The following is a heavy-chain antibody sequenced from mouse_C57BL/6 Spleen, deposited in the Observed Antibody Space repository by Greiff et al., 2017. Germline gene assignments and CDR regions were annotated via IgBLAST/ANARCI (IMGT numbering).Heavy chain of an antibody. CDR1: GYTFTDYE. J-gene: IGHJ2*01. CDR3: TSIYWDYFDY. V-gene: IGHV1-15*01. Sequence: QVQLQQSGAELVRPGASVTLSCKASGYTFTDYEMHWVKQTPVHGLEWIGAIDPETGGTAYHHKFKGKAILAADKSSSTAYMELRSLTSEDSAVYYCTSIYWDYFDYWGQGTTLTVSS. D-gene: IGHD1-1*01. CDR2: IDPETGGT.